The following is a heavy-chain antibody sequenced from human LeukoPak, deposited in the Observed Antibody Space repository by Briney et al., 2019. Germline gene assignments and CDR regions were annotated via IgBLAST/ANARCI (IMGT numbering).Heavy chain of an antibody. D-gene: IGHD2-2*01. CDR2: INPNSGGT. CDR1: GYTFTGYY. J-gene: IGHJ3*02. CDR3: ARDLGFSSPAPDAFDI. Sequence: ASVKVSCKASGYTFTGYYMHWVRQAPGQGPEWMGWINPNSGGTNYAQKFQGRVTMTRDTSISTAYMELSRLRSDDTAVYYCARDLGFSSPAPDAFDIWGQGTMVTVSS. V-gene: IGHV1-2*02.